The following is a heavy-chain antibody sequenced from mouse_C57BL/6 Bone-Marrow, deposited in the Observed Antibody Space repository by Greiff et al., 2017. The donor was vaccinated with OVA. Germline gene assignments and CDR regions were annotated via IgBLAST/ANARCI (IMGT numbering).Heavy chain of an antibody. V-gene: IGHV1-63*01. Sequence: VQLVESGAELVRPGTSVKMSCKASGYTFTNYWIGWAKQRPGHGLEWIGDIYPGGGYTNSNEKFKGKATLTADKSSSTAYMQFSSLTSEDSALYYCARSNLWYFDVWGTGTTVTVSA. CDR1: GYTFTNYW. CDR3: ARSNLWYFDV. D-gene: IGHD6-1*01. CDR2: IYPGGGYT. J-gene: IGHJ1*03.